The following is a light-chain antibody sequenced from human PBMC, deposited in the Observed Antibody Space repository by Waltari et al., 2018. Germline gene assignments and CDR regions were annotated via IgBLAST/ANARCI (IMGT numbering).Light chain of an antibody. Sequence: QSALTQPASVSGSPGRSITISCTGTSSDVGAYNYVSWYQHYPGKAPKLIFYDVIKRSSGVSDRFPGSKSGNTASLTISGLQSEDEADYSCSSYARGSTWVFGGGTKLTVL. J-gene: IGLJ3*02. CDR1: SSDVGAYNY. CDR2: DVI. CDR3: SSYARGSTWV. V-gene: IGLV2-14*03.